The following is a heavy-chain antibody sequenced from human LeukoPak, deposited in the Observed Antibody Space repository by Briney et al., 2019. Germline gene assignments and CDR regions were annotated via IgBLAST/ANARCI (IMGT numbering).Heavy chain of an antibody. CDR1: GYRFTGYY. V-gene: IGHV1-2*06. D-gene: IGHD2-21*02. CDR3: VRETYCGGDCYPTDY. J-gene: IGHJ4*02. CDR2: INPSSGGT. Sequence: VKVSCKASGYRFTGYYLHWVRQAPGQGLEWMGRINPSSGGTNYAQKSQGRVTMTRDTSITTAYMELSRLRSDDTAVYYCVRETYCGGDCYPTDYWGQGTLVTVS.